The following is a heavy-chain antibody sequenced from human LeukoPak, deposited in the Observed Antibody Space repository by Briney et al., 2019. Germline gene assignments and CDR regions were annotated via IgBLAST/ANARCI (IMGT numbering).Heavy chain of an antibody. CDR1: GDSVSSNSAA. V-gene: IGHV6-1*01. J-gene: IGHJ5*02. CDR2: TYYRSKWYN. D-gene: IGHD3-16*02. Sequence: SQTLSLTCAISGDSVSSNSAAWNWIRQSPSRGLEWLGRTYYRSKWYNDYAVSVKSRITITPDTSKNQFSLQLNSVTPEDTAVYYCARGLGYYVWGSYRPGYNWFDPWGQGTLVTVSS. CDR3: ARGLGYYVWGSYRPGYNWFDP.